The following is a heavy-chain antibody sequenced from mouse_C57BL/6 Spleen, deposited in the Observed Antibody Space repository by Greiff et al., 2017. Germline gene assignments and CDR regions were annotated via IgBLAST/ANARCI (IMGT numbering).Heavy chain of an antibody. V-gene: IGHV6-6*01. Sequence: EVQLQQSGGGLVQPGGSMKLSCAASGFTFSDAWMDWVRQSPEKGLEWVAEIRNKANNHATYYAESVKGRFTISRDDSKSSVYLQMNSLRAEDTGIYYCTRQGRGAWFAYWGQGTLVTVSA. CDR3: TRQGRGAWFAY. D-gene: IGHD3-3*01. CDR1: GFTFSDAW. CDR2: IRNKANNHAT. J-gene: IGHJ3*01.